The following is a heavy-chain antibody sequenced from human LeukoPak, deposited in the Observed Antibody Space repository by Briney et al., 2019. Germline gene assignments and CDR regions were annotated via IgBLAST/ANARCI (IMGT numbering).Heavy chain of an antibody. CDR2: ISYDGSNK. CDR1: GFTFSSYG. Sequence: GRSLRLSCAASGFTFSSYGMHWVRQAPGKGLEWVAVISYDGSNKYYADSVKGRFTISRDNSKNTLYLQMNSLRAEDTAVYYCAKDRSASGPRGFFDYWGQGTLVTVSS. J-gene: IGHJ4*02. CDR3: AKDRSASGPRGFFDY. D-gene: IGHD1-26*01. V-gene: IGHV3-30*18.